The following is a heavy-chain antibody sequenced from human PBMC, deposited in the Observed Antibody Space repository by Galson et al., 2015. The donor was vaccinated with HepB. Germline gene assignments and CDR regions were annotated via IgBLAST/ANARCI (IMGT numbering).Heavy chain of an antibody. CDR3: ARHDSRGWGWDY. V-gene: IGHV5-10-1*01. CDR1: GYSFASYW. J-gene: IGHJ4*02. CDR2: IHPSDSYT. D-gene: IGHD6-19*01. Sequence: QSGAEVKKPGESLRISCKGSGYSFASYWIGWVRQMPGKGLEWMGTIHPSDSYTNYSPSLQGHVTISADKSISTAYLQWSSLKASDTAIYYCARHDSRGWGWDYWGQGTLVTVSS.